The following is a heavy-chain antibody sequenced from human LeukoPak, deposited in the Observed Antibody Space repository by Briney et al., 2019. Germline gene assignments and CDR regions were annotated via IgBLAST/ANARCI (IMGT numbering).Heavy chain of an antibody. CDR2: IWYDGSKK. V-gene: IGHV3-33*01. CDR1: GFTFSVYG. J-gene: IGHJ4*02. CDR3: ARSMPLSGYSGYDADY. D-gene: IGHD5-12*01. Sequence: GGSLRLSCAASGFTFSVYGMHWVRQAPGKGLEWLAVIWYDGSKKQYADSVKGRFTISRDNSKNTLYLQMNSLRADDTAIYYCARSMPLSGYSGYDADYWGQGTLLTVSS.